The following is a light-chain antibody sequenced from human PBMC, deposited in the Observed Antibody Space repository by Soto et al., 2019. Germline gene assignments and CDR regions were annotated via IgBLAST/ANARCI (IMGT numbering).Light chain of an antibody. V-gene: IGKV1-5*01. Sequence: DIQVTQSPSTLSASVGDRVIIACRASQTADKWVAWYQQKPGKAPNVLIYDASRLESGVPSRFSGSGSGTLSTLTISNLQPDDFATYYCQQYNDYPYTCGQGTKVEI. J-gene: IGKJ2*01. CDR3: QQYNDYPYT. CDR2: DAS. CDR1: QTADKW.